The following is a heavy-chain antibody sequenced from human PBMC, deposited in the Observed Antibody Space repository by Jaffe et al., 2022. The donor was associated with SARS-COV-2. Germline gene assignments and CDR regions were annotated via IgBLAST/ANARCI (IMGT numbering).Heavy chain of an antibody. J-gene: IGHJ4*02. D-gene: IGHD5-12*01. CDR2: IYSGGST. Sequence: EVQLVESGGGLIQPGGSLRLSCAASGFTVSSNYMSWVRQAPGKGLEWVSVIYSGGSTYYADSVKGRFTISRDNSKNTLYLQMNSLRAEDTAVYYCAGGYSGYDFRGRYYFDYWGQGTLVTVSS. V-gene: IGHV3-53*01. CDR1: GFTVSSNY. CDR3: AGGYSGYDFRGRYYFDY.